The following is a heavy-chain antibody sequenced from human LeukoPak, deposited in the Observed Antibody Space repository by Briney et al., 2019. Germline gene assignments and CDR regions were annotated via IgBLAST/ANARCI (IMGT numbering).Heavy chain of an antibody. CDR1: GGSISSSSYY. V-gene: IGHV4-39*01. Sequence: SETLSLTCTVCGGSISSSSYYWGWIRPPPGKGLEWIGSIYYSGSTYYNPSLKSRVTISVDTSKNQFSLKLSSVTAADTAVYYCARASFSIFGVVTLLDYWGQGTLVTVSS. CDR3: ARASFSIFGVVTLLDY. J-gene: IGHJ4*02. CDR2: IYYSGST. D-gene: IGHD3-3*01.